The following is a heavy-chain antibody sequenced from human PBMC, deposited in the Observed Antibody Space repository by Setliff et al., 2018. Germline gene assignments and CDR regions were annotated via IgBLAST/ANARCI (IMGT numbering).Heavy chain of an antibody. CDR1: GASLNSGTYY. J-gene: IGHJ4*02. CDR3: ARTGTYRYFDY. CDR2: IYYRGDT. D-gene: IGHD1-1*01. V-gene: IGHV4-39*01. Sequence: PSETLSLTCTVSGASLNSGTYYWGWIRQPPGKGLEWIGRIYYRGDTYYNASLKGRLTISVDTAQNQFSLRLTSVTAADTAVYYCARTGTYRYFDYWGQGALVTVAS.